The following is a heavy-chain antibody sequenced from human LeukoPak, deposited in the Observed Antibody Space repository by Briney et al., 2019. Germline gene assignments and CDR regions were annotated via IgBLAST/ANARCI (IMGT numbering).Heavy chain of an antibody. D-gene: IGHD3-10*01. Sequence: GGSLRLSCAASGFTFSSYWMHWVRQAPGKGLEWVSFITSSSSYIYYADSLKGRFTISRDNAKNSLYLQLKSLRAEDTAVYYCARDRLRFYGSKNGMDVWGQGTTVTVSS. J-gene: IGHJ6*02. CDR2: ITSSSSYI. CDR1: GFTFSSYW. CDR3: ARDRLRFYGSKNGMDV. V-gene: IGHV3-21*01.